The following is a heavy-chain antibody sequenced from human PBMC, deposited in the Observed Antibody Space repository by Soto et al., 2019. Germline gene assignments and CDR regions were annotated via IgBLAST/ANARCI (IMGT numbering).Heavy chain of an antibody. J-gene: IGHJ4*02. V-gene: IGHV3-53*01. CDR1: GFTVSNNY. D-gene: IGHD3-10*01. Sequence: EVQLVESGGGLIQPGGSLRLSCAVSGFTVSNNYMSWVRQAPGKGLEGVSVIYSGGYTAYGDSVKGRFTISRDNSKNTILLQMKTLRADSPACDFWRHPPGGGGYWGQGTLVTVSS. CDR3: RHPPGGGGY. CDR2: IYSGGYT.